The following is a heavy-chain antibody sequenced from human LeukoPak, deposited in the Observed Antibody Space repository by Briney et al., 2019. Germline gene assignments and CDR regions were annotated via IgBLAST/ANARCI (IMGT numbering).Heavy chain of an antibody. CDR1: GFSFGDSW. CDR3: ARETDGSGSYLFDY. Sequence: GGSLRLSCAGTGFSFGDSWMSWVRQAPGKGLEWVASIKQSRNETYYVESVQGRFIISRDTAKNSLYLQMNSLRAEDTAVYYCARETDGSGSYLFDYWGQGTLVTVSS. CDR2: IKQSRNET. V-gene: IGHV3-7*01. J-gene: IGHJ4*02. D-gene: IGHD3-10*01.